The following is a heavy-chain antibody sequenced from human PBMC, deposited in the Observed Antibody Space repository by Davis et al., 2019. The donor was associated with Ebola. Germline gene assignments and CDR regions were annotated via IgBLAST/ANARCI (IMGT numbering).Heavy chain of an antibody. D-gene: IGHD1-26*01. CDR3: ARDGGRGYFDY. CDR1: GFTFSDYY. J-gene: IGHJ4*02. V-gene: IGHV3-11*06. CDR2: ISSSSSYI. Sequence: PGGSLRLSCAASGFTFSDYYMSWIRQAPGKGREWVSYISSSSSYIYYADSVKGRFTISRDNAKNSLYLQMKSLRAEDTAVYYCARDGGRGYFDYWGKGALVTVSS.